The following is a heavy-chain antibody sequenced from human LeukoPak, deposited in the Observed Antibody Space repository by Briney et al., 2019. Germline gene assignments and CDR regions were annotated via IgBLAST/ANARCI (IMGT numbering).Heavy chain of an antibody. CDR1: GGSINSFY. D-gene: IGHD3-10*01. J-gene: IGHJ6*02. CDR2: ISASGST. CDR3: ARDHVYGSGSPYYYYGMDV. Sequence: PSETLSLTCTVSGGSINSFYWSWIRQPAGEGLEWIGRISASGSTSYNPSLLSRVTMSLDTSRNQFSLKLSSVTAADTAVYYCARDHVYGSGSPYYYYGMDVWGQGTTVTVSS. V-gene: IGHV4-4*07.